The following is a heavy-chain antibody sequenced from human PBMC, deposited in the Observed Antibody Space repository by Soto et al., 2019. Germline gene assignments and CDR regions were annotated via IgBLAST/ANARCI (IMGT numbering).Heavy chain of an antibody. J-gene: IGHJ6*02. CDR3: ARGGRSGYLHVYYDHGMDV. CDR1: GFTFSSYA. CDR2: ISYDGSNK. Sequence: QVQLVESGGGVVQPGRSLRLSCAASGFTFSSYAMHWVRQAPGKGLEWVAVISYDGSNKYYADSVKGRFTIYRDNSKNTLYLQMNSLRAEDTAVYYCARGGRSGYLHVYYDHGMDVWGQGTTVTVSS. D-gene: IGHD3-22*01. V-gene: IGHV3-30-3*01.